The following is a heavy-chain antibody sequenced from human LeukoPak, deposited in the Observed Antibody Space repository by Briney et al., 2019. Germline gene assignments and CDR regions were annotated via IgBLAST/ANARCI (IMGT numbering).Heavy chain of an antibody. CDR2: IYPNSGGT. V-gene: IGHV1-2*02. CDR1: GHTFTGYY. J-gene: IGHJ6*03. CDR3: AREAYDSGSFRTDYYYMDV. D-gene: IGHD3-10*01. Sequence: ASVKVSCKASGHTFTGYYMHWVRQAPGQGLEWMGWIYPNSGGTNYAQKFQGRVTVTRDTSISTAYMELSRLRSDDTAVYYCAREAYDSGSFRTDYYYMDVWGKGTTVTISS.